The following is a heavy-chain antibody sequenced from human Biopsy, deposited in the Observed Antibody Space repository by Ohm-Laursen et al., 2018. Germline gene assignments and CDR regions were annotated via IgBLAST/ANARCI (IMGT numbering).Heavy chain of an antibody. V-gene: IGHV1-46*01. CDR1: GYSFTSYY. CDR3: ARNTGWYGDLYYFDY. CDR2: INPSGSTT. J-gene: IGHJ4*02. Sequence: SVKVSCKTSGYSFTSYYMHWVRQAPGQGLEWMGMINPSGSTTSYPQIFQGRVTMTRDTSKSTVYMELSSLRSADTAVYFCARNTGWYGDLYYFDYWGQGTLATVSS. D-gene: IGHD6-19*01.